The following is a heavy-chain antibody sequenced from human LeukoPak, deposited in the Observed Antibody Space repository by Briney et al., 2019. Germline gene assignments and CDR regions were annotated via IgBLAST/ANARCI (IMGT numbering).Heavy chain of an antibody. Sequence: GGSLRLSCAASGFTFSSYGMHWVRQAPGKGLEWVAVIWYDGSNKYYADSVKGRFTISRDNSKNTLYLQMNSLRAEDTAVYYYARDDAIAAAGYDAFDIWGQGTMVTVSS. CDR3: ARDDAIAAAGYDAFDI. D-gene: IGHD6-13*01. CDR2: IWYDGSNK. CDR1: GFTFSSYG. J-gene: IGHJ3*02. V-gene: IGHV3-33*01.